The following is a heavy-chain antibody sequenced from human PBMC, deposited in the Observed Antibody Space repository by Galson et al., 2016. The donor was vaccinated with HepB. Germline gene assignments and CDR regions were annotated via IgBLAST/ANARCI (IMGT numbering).Heavy chain of an antibody. J-gene: IGHJ4*02. CDR3: AKYDTGTFTGPFRLLDS. D-gene: IGHD7-27*01. CDR1: GFSFSSYA. CDR2: ISGGCTTT. V-gene: IGHV3-23*01. Sequence: SLRLSCAASGFSFSSYAMSWVRQAPGKGLQWVSGISGGCTTTYSSDSVKGRFTISRDNSKKTLHLQMIILRVGDTAVYYCAKYDTGTFTGPFRLLDSWGQGTLVTVSS.